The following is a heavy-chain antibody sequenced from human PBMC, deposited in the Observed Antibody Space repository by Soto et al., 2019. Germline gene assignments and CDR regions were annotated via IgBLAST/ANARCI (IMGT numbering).Heavy chain of an antibody. Sequence: GGSLRLSCAASGFTFSSYAMSWVRQAPGKGLEWVSAISGSGGSTYYADSVKGRFTISRDNSKNTLYLQMNSLRAEDPAVYYCARLVVVAATPWTPNHRPNYYFDYWGQGTLVTVSS. D-gene: IGHD2-15*01. CDR2: ISGSGGST. J-gene: IGHJ4*02. CDR3: ARLVVVAATPWTPNHRPNYYFDY. V-gene: IGHV3-23*01. CDR1: GFTFSSYA.